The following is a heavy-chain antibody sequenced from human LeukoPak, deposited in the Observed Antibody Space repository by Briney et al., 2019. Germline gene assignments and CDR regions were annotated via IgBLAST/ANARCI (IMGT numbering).Heavy chain of an antibody. J-gene: IGHJ4*02. CDR1: GGSISSSNW. D-gene: IGHD5-12*01. CDR3: ARGGVVTTTPRWYYFDY. V-gene: IGHV4-4*02. Sequence: SETLSLTCAVSGGSISSSNWWSWVRQPPGKGLEWIGEIYHSGSTNYNPSLKSRVTISVDTSKNQFSLKLNSVTAADTAVYYCARGGVVTTTPRWYYFDYWGQGTLVTVSS. CDR2: IYHSGST.